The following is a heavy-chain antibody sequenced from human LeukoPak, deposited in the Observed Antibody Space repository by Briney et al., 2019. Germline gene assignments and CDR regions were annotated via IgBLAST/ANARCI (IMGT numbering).Heavy chain of an antibody. Sequence: GGSLRLSCAASGFTFSSYSMNWVRQAPGKGLEWLSSISSSSGYIYYADSVKGRFTISRDNAKNSLYLQMNSLRAEDTAVYYCARDHFSYDSSGYLTTWGQGTLVTVSS. CDR2: ISSSSGYI. V-gene: IGHV3-21*01. J-gene: IGHJ5*02. D-gene: IGHD3-22*01. CDR3: ARDHFSYDSSGYLTT. CDR1: GFTFSSYS.